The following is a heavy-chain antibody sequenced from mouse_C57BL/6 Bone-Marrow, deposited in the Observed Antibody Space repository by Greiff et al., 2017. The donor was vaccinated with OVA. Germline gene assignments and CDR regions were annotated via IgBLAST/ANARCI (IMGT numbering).Heavy chain of an antibody. V-gene: IGHV5-4*01. CDR1: GFTFSSYA. Sequence: VESGGGLVKPGGSLKLSCAASGFTFSSYAMSWVRQTPEKRLEWVATISDGGSYTYYPDNVKGRFTISRDNAKNNLYLQMSHLKSEDTAMYYCASVALYYAMDYWGQGTSVTVSS. CDR2: ISDGGSYT. CDR3: ASVALYYAMDY. J-gene: IGHJ4*01.